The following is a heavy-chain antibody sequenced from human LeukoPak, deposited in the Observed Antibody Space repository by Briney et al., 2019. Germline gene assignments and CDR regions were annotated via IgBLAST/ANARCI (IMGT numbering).Heavy chain of an antibody. CDR3: ARVGATGGDFDY. J-gene: IGHJ4*02. CDR2: IYYSGST. CDR1: GGSISSSSYY. D-gene: IGHD1-26*01. Sequence: PSETLSLTCTVSGGSISSSSYYWGWIRQPPGKGLEWIGYIYYSGSTNYNPSLKSRVTISVDTSKNQFSLKLSSVTAADTAVYYCARVGATGGDFDYWGQGTLVTVSS. V-gene: IGHV4-61*05.